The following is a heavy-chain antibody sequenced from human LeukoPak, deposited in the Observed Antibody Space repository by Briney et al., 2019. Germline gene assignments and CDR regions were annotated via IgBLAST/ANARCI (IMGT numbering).Heavy chain of an antibody. D-gene: IGHD3-10*01. CDR3: ARNSEGYYGSGIYGMDV. V-gene: IGHV1-18*01. Sequence: ASVKLSCKASGYTFTSYGISWVRQAPGQGLEWMGWISAYNGNTNYAQKLQGRVTITADKSTSTAYMELSSLRSEDTAVYYCARNSEGYYGSGIYGMDVWGQGTTVTVSS. J-gene: IGHJ6*02. CDR1: GYTFTSYG. CDR2: ISAYNGNT.